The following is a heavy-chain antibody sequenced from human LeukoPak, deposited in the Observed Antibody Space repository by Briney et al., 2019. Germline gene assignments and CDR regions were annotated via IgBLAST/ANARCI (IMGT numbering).Heavy chain of an antibody. Sequence: GRSLRLSCAASGFSFSNYWMNWVRQAPGKGLEWVANIKQDGSEKYYVDSVRGRFTISRDNAKNSLYLQMNSLRAEDTAVYFCARDGLYDYDTSGYYFDYWGQGTLVTVSS. CDR3: ARDGLYDYDTSGYYFDY. CDR2: IKQDGSEK. J-gene: IGHJ4*02. D-gene: IGHD3-22*01. V-gene: IGHV3-7*01. CDR1: GFSFSNYW.